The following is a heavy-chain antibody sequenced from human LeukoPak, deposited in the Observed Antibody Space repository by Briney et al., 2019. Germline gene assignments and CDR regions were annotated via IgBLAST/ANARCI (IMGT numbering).Heavy chain of an antibody. Sequence: PGGSLRLSCAASGFTFSNAWMSWVRQAPGKGLEWVGRPKSKTDGGTADYAAPVKGRFSISRDDSKNTLYLQMNSLETEDTAVYYCTTDPGDYTDYWGQGTLVTVSS. CDR1: GFTFSNAW. CDR3: TTDPGDYTDY. D-gene: IGHD4-17*01. V-gene: IGHV3-15*01. CDR2: PKSKTDGGTA. J-gene: IGHJ4*02.